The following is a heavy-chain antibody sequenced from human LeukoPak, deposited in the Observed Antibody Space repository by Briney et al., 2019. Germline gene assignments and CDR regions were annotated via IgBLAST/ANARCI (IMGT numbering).Heavy chain of an antibody. J-gene: IGHJ3*02. CDR3: ARDRSIEDAFDI. CDR2: INSDGSST. CDR1: GFTFSSYW. Sequence: GGSLRLSCAASGFTFSSYWMHWVRQAPGKGLVWVSRINSDGSSTTYADSVKGRFAISRDNAKNTLFLQMNSLSHEDTAVYYCARDRSIEDAFDIWGQGTMVTVSS. D-gene: IGHD3-3*02. V-gene: IGHV3-74*03.